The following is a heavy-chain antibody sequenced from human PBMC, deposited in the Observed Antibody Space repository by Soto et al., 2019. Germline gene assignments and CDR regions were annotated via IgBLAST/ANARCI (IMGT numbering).Heavy chain of an antibody. Sequence: GGSLRLSCAASGFTLNSFFMHWARQAPGRGLMWVSRINNDGSRTTYADSVKGRFTISRDNAKNTLYLQMNSLKTEDTAVYYCTTEPNLSNYYDSSAPRSFDYWGQGTLVTVSS. V-gene: IGHV3-74*01. CDR3: TTEPNLSNYYDSSAPRSFDY. J-gene: IGHJ4*02. CDR2: INNDGSRT. CDR1: GFTLNSFF. D-gene: IGHD3-22*01.